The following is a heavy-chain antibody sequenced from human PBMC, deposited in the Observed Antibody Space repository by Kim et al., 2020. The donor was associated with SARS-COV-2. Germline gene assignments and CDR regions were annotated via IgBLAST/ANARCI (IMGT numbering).Heavy chain of an antibody. CDR2: ITPLLGTT. CDR3: VRDRGEKATITGAYFDY. V-gene: IGHV1-69*06. CDR1: GGTFRSYS. Sequence: SVKVSCKASGGTFRSYSISWVRQAPGQGLEWMGGITPLLGTTKYAQTFQGRVTITADKSTSTAYVELRSLRSEDTAVNYCVRDRGEKATITGAYFDYWG. D-gene: IGHD5-12*01. J-gene: IGHJ4*01.